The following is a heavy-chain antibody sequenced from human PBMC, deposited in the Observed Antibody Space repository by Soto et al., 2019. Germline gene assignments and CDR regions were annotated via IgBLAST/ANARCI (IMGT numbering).Heavy chain of an antibody. CDR2: ISWNSGSI. J-gene: IGHJ4*02. D-gene: IGHD2-8*01. CDR3: AKGPRPRCDYFDY. V-gene: IGHV3-9*01. CDR1: GFTFDDYA. Sequence: EVQLVESGGGLVQPGRSLRLSCAASGFTFDDYAMHWVRQAPGKGLEWVSGISWNSGSIGYADSVKGRFTISRDNAKNSLYLKMNSLRAEDTAVYYCAKGPRPRCDYFDYWGQGTLVTVSS.